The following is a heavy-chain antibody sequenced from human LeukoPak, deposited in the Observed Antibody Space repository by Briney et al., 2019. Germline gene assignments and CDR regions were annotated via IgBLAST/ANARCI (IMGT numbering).Heavy chain of an antibody. CDR1: GFTFSSYG. D-gene: IGHD4-17*01. J-gene: IGHJ4*02. V-gene: IGHV3-33*01. Sequence: AGGSLRLSCAASGFTFSSYGMHWVRQAPGKGLEWVALIGYDGTNEYYADSVRGRFTISRDNSKNTLYLQMNSLRAEDTAVYYCVRGDYGDYTLFDYWGQGTLVTVSS. CDR2: IGYDGTNE. CDR3: VRGDYGDYTLFDY.